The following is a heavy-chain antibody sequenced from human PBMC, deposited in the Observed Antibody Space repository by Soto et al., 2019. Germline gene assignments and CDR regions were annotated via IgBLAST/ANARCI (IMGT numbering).Heavy chain of an antibody. CDR2: INPNSGGT. V-gene: IGHV1-2*04. CDR3: ARGAYVERDSKYDFWSGSRNYYYYYMDV. Sequence: ASVKVSCKASGYTFTGYYMHWVRQAPGQGLEWMGWINPNSGGTNYAQKFQGWVPMTRDTSISTAYMELSRLRSDDTAVYYCARGAYVERDSKYDFWSGSRNYYYYYMDVWGKGTTVTVSS. D-gene: IGHD3-3*01. J-gene: IGHJ6*03. CDR1: GYTFTGYY.